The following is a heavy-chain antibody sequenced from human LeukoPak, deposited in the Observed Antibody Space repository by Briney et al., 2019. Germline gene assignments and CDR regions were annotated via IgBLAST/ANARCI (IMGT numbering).Heavy chain of an antibody. CDR1: GGSISSSAYH. Sequence: SETLSLTCTVSGGSISSSAYHWGWIRQPPGKGLEWVGSIHSSGSTYYNLSLKSRVTISVDTSKNQFSLKLSSVTAADTAVYYCARGLGGLYNWFDPWGQGTLVTVSS. CDR2: IHSSGST. CDR3: ARGLGGLYNWFDP. J-gene: IGHJ5*02. D-gene: IGHD3-16*01. V-gene: IGHV4-39*07.